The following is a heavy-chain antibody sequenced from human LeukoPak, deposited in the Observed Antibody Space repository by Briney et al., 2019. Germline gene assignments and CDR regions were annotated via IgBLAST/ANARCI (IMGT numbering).Heavy chain of an antibody. CDR1: GFTFSSYA. J-gene: IGHJ4*02. D-gene: IGHD6-13*01. CDR2: ISSTSSYI. CDR3: ARIGSSWHNDY. Sequence: PGGSLRLPCAASGFTFSSYAMSWVRQAPGKGLEWVSSISSTSSYIYYADSVKGRFTISRDNAKNSLYLQMNSLRAEDTAVYYCARIGSSWHNDYWGQGTLVTVSS. V-gene: IGHV3-21*01.